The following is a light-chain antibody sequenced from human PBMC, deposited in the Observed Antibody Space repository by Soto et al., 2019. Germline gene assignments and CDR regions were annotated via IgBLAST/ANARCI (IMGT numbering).Light chain of an antibody. CDR3: QQYGTSPWT. CDR1: QSISSSY. Sequence: EIVLTQSPGTLSLSPGERATLSCRASQSISSSYLVWYQQKPGQAPRLLIYATSSRATGIPDRFSGFGSGTDFTLTISRLEPEDFAVYYCQQYGTSPWTFGRGTKVEIK. J-gene: IGKJ1*01. V-gene: IGKV3-20*01. CDR2: ATS.